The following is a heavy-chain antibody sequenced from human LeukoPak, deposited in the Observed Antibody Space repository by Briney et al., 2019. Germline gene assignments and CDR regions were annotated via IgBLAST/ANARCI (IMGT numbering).Heavy chain of an antibody. J-gene: IGHJ6*03. Sequence: GASVKVSCKASGYTFTSYYMHWVRQATGQGLEWMGWMNPNSGNTGYAQKFQGRVTMTRNTSISTAYMELSSLRSEDTAVYYCARERGSYYYMDVWGKGTTVTVSS. CDR3: ARERGSYYYMDV. CDR2: MNPNSGNT. CDR1: GYTFTSYY. D-gene: IGHD3-10*01. V-gene: IGHV1-8*02.